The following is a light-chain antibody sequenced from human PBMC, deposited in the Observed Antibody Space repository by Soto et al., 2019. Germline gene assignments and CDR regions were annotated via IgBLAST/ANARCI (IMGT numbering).Light chain of an antibody. CDR1: SSNIGAGYD. Sequence: QSVLTQPPSVSGAPGQRVTISCTGSSSNIGAGYDVHWYQQRPGTAPKLLIFGNINRPSGVPDRFSGSKSGTSASLAISGLQAEDEADYYCSSYTSSSTLVFGVGTKLTVL. CDR2: GNI. CDR3: SSYTSSSTLV. J-gene: IGLJ2*01. V-gene: IGLV1-40*01.